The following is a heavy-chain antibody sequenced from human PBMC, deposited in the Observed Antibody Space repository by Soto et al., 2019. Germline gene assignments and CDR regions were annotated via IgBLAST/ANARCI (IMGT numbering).Heavy chain of an antibody. CDR3: ARALTRTTMRLNCFDP. CDR2: VYYSGIT. J-gene: IGHJ5*02. V-gene: IGHV4-39*01. CDR1: GGSIMRSDTYY. Sequence: SETLSLTCSVSGGSIMRSDTYYWGWIRQPPGKGLGLIGSVYYSGITYYNPSLGSRATISVDTSSNQFSLKLNSLTAADTAVHYCARALTRTTMRLNCFDPWGQGTLVT. D-gene: IGHD1-7*01.